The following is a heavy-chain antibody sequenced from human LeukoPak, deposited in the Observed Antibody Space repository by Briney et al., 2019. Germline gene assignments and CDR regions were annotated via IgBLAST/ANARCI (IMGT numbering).Heavy chain of an antibody. CDR3: ARYSRSGEFDY. D-gene: IGHD3-22*01. Sequence: TSETLSLTCTVSSGSVNSYYWSWIRQPPGKGLEWIGYIYYSGSTYYNPSLKSRVTISVDTSKNQFSLKLSSVTAADTAVYYCARYSRSGEFDYWGQGTLVTVSS. CDR2: IYYSGST. J-gene: IGHJ4*02. CDR1: SGSVNSYY. V-gene: IGHV4-59*06.